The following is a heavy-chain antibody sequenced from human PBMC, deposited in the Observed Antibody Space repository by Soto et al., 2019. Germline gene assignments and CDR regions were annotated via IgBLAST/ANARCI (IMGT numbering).Heavy chain of an antibody. J-gene: IGHJ6*02. CDR1: GFIFNSYW. CDR3: ARDRVPQLGYYGMDV. V-gene: IGHV3-74*01. CDR2: INTDESSR. Sequence: EVQLVESGGGLVQPGGSLRLSCAASGFIFNSYWMHWVRQAPGKGLVWVSRINTDESSRSYADSVKGRFTISRDNAKYTLYLQMNSLRAEDTAVYFCARDRVPQLGYYGMDVWGQGTTVTVSS. D-gene: IGHD2-2*01.